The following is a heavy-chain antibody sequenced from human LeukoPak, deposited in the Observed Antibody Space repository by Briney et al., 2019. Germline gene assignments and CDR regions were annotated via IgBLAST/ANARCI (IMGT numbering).Heavy chain of an antibody. V-gene: IGHV3-74*01. Sequence: PGGSLRLSCAASGFNFSSYWKHWVRQAPGKGLVWVSRIESDGSTTTSAASVKGRFTNSRDNAKNTLYLQMNSLRAEDTAVYYCARVVDTHFDYWGQGTLVTVSS. CDR3: ARVVDTHFDY. D-gene: IGHD5-18*01. CDR2: IESDGSTT. J-gene: IGHJ4*02. CDR1: GFNFSSYW.